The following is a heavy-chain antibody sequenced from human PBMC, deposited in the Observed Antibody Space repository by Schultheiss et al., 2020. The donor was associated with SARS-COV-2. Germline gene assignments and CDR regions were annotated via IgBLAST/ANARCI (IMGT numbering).Heavy chain of an antibody. D-gene: IGHD2-2*02. V-gene: IGHV1-69*04. CDR1: GGTFSSYA. Sequence: SVKVSCKASGGTFSSYAISWVRQAPGQGLEWMGRIIPILGIANYAQKFQGRVTITADKSTSTAYMELSSLRSEDTAVYYCAREAIVVPAAIRCGPDDYWGQGTLVTVSS. J-gene: IGHJ4*02. CDR3: AREAIVVPAAIRCGPDDY. CDR2: IIPILGIA.